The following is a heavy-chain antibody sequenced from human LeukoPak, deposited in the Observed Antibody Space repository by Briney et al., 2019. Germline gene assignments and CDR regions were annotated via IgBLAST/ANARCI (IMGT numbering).Heavy chain of an antibody. CDR3: AKGPLVRSSSGWYPITYYYGMDV. D-gene: IGHD6-19*01. V-gene: IGHV3-23*01. CDR2: ISGSGGST. J-gene: IGHJ6*02. CDR1: GFTFSSYA. Sequence: PGGSLRLSCAASGFTFSSYAMSWVRQAPGKGLEWVSAISGSGGSTYYADSVKGRFTISRDNSKNTLYLQMNGLRAEDTAVYYCAKGPLVRSSSGWYPITYYYGMDVWGQGTTVTVPS.